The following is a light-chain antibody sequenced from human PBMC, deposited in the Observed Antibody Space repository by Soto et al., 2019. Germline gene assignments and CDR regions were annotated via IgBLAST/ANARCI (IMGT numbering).Light chain of an antibody. J-gene: IGKJ1*01. CDR3: QQRSNWPATWT. CDR1: QSVGTY. Sequence: EIVLTQSPATLSLSPGERATLSCRASQSVGTYLAWYQQKPGQAPRLLIYDASNRATGIPARFSGSGPGTEFTLTISSLEPEDFAVYYCQQRSNWPATWTFGQGTKVDIK. CDR2: DAS. V-gene: IGKV3-11*01.